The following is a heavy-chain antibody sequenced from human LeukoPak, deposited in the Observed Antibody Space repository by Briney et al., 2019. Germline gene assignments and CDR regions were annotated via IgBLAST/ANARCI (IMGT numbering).Heavy chain of an antibody. CDR3: VRVKGYYDSSGYPPLSDY. Sequence: SETLSLTCTVSGCSIISSSYYWGWFRQPPGKGLEGIGSIYYSGSTYYNSSLKSRVTISVDTTNNQFSLKLSSVTAADTAVYYCVRVKGYYDSSGYPPLSDYWGQGTLVTVSS. V-gene: IGHV4-39*01. CDR2: IYYSGST. J-gene: IGHJ4*02. CDR1: GCSIISSSYY. D-gene: IGHD3-22*01.